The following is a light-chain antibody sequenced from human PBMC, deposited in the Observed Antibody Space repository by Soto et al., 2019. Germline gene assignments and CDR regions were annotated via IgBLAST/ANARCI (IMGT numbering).Light chain of an antibody. CDR2: EGS. CDR1: SSDVGSYNL. Sequence: QSALTQPASVSGSPGQSITISCTGTSSDVGSYNLVSWYQQHPGKAPKLMIYEGSKRPSGVSNRFSGSKSGNTASLTSSGLQAEDEDDYYCCSYAGSSSYVFGTGTKLTVL. CDR3: CSYAGSSSYV. V-gene: IGLV2-23*01. J-gene: IGLJ1*01.